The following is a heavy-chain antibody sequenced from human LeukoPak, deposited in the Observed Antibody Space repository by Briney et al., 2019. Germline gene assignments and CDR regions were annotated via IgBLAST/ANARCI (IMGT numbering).Heavy chain of an antibody. V-gene: IGHV3-7*01. CDR2: IKQDGSEK. CDR3: ARERQDTILHSGAFDI. J-gene: IGHJ3*02. CDR1: GFTFSSYW. D-gene: IGHD2-21*01. Sequence: GGSLRLSCAASGFTFSSYWMSWVRQAPGKGLEWVANIKQDGSEKYYVDSVKGRFTISRDNSKNTLYLQMNSLRAEDTAVYFCARERQDTILHSGAFDIWGQGTMVTVSS.